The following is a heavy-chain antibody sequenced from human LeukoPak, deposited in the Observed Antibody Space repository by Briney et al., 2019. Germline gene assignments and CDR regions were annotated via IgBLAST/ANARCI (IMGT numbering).Heavy chain of an antibody. J-gene: IGHJ3*01. CDR2: INPNSGGT. CDR1: GYTFTRYY. CDR3: AXXXXXXXYXXXXX. Sequence: ASVKVSCKASGYTFTRYYMHWVRQAPAQGLEWMGRINPNSGGTNYAQKFQGRVTMTRHTSITTAYKELSRLTSDDRAVYYCAXXXXXXXYXXXXXXXQGXMXT. V-gene: IGHV1-2*06.